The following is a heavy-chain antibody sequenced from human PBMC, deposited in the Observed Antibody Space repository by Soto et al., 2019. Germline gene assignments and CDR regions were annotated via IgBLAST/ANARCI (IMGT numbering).Heavy chain of an antibody. CDR3: ARDQYYYDSSGHAFDI. D-gene: IGHD3-22*01. V-gene: IGHV1-18*01. CDR2: ISAYNGNT. J-gene: IGHJ3*02. Sequence: ASVKVSCKASGYTFTSYGISWVRQAPGQGLEWMGWISAYNGNTNYAQKIQGRVTMTTDTSTSTAYMELRSLRSDDTAVYYCARDQYYYDSSGHAFDIWGQGTMVTVSS. CDR1: GYTFTSYG.